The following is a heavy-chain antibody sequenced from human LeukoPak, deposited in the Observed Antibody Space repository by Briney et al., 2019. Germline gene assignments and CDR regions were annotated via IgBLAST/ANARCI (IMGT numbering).Heavy chain of an antibody. V-gene: IGHV3-30*18. J-gene: IGHJ2*01. CDR1: GFTFSSYG. CDR3: AKEPCTCGSNWYFDL. CDR2: ISYDGSNK. Sequence: PGRSLRLSCAASGFTFSSYGMHCVRQAPGKGLEGVAVISYDGSNKFYVHSVKGRVTISRDNSKNTLYLQMNSLRAEDTAVYYCAKEPCTCGSNWYFDLWGRGTLVTVSS. D-gene: IGHD3-10*01.